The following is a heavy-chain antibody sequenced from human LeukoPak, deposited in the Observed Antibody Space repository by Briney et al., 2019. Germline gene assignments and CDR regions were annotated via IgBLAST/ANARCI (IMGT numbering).Heavy chain of an antibody. CDR3: AKGGIALVRGSFDY. CDR2: VSGGGRTT. CDR1: GFTFSNFA. V-gene: IGHV3-23*01. J-gene: IGHJ4*02. Sequence: GGSLGLSCAASGFTFSNFAMSWVRQAPGKGLEWVSAVSGGGRTTFYADSVKGRFIISRDDSKNTLFLQMNSLRAEDTAVYYCAKGGIALVRGSFDYWGQGTLVTVSS. D-gene: IGHD3-10*01.